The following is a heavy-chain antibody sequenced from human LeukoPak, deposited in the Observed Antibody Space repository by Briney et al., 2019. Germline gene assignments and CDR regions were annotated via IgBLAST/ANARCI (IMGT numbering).Heavy chain of an antibody. D-gene: IGHD6-13*01. CDR2: ISAYNGNT. J-gene: IGHJ6*02. CDR3: AREVSSSSLSDYYYYYGMDV. Sequence: GASVKVSCKASGYTFTSYGISWVRQAPGQGLEWMGWISAYNGNTNYAQKLQGRVTMTTDTSTSTAYMELRSLRSDDTAACYCAREVSSSSLSDYYYYYGMDVWGQGTTVTVSS. V-gene: IGHV1-18*01. CDR1: GYTFTSYG.